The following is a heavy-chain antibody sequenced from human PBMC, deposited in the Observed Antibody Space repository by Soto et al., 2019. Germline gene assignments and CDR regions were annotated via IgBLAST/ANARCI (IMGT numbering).Heavy chain of an antibody. D-gene: IGHD5-18*01. CDR3: ARDGYSYGYYYYYGMDV. CDR2: IIPILGIA. V-gene: IGHV1-69*02. J-gene: IGHJ6*02. CDR1: GGTFSCYT. Sequence: GASVKVSCKASGGTFSCYTISWVRQAPGQGLEWMGRIIPILGIANYAQKFQGRVTITADKSTSTAYMELNSLRAEDTAVYYCARDGYSYGYYYYYGMDVWGQGTTVTVSS.